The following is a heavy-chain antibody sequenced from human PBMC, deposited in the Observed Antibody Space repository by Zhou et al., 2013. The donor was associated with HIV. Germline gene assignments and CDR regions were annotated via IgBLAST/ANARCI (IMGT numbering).Heavy chain of an antibody. CDR2: ISAYNGNT. CDR3: ARAHSSSWYVFQH. J-gene: IGHJ1*01. V-gene: IGHV1-18*01. Sequence: QVQLAQSGAEVKSPGSSVKVSCKASGGTFSSYAISWVRQAPGQGPEWMGWISAYNGNTNSAQKFQRRVTMTTDTSTSTAYMELRSLRSDDTAVYYCARAHSSSWYVFQHWGQGTLVTVSS. D-gene: IGHD6-13*01. CDR1: GGTFSSYA.